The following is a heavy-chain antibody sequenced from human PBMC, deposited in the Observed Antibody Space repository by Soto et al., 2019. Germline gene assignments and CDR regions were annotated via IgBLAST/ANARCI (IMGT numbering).Heavy chain of an antibody. CDR2: ISSSGSTI. CDR1: GFTFSDYY. V-gene: IGHV3-11*01. J-gene: IGHJ6*02. D-gene: IGHD3-22*01. Sequence: QVQLVESGGGLVKPGGSLRLSCAASGFTFSDYYMSWIRQAPGKGLEWVSYISSSGSTIYYADSVKGRFTISRDNAKNSLYRQMNSLRAEDTAVYYCARLKSTYYYDTYGMDVWGQGTTVTVSS. CDR3: ARLKSTYYYDTYGMDV.